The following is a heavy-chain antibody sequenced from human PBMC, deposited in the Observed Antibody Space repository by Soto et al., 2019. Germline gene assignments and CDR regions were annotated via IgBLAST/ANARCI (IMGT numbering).Heavy chain of an antibody. CDR3: AKGFDSGDTKHIDH. CDR2: ITNTGITT. CDR1: GFGFSTHA. V-gene: IGHV3-23*01. J-gene: IGHJ4*02. Sequence: GGSLRLSCAASGFGFSTHAMSWVRQAPGTGLEWLSSITNTGITTHYADSVKGRFTISRENSRNTLHLQMNNLRVDDTAVYYCAKGFDSGDTKHIDHWGQGTLVTVSS. D-gene: IGHD4-17*01.